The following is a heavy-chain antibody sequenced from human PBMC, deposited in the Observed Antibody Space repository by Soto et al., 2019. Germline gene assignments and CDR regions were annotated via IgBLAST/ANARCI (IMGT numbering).Heavy chain of an antibody. J-gene: IGHJ6*02. V-gene: IGHV1-69*13. CDR3: ARVRCFNGLCHTADYGMDV. D-gene: IGHD2-8*01. Sequence: GASVKVSCKASGDVFRSYGINWVRQAPGQGLEWMGGIIPISGTTNYAQKFQGRVAMTADESTDTVYMELSRLRSEDTAVYFCARVRCFNGLCHTADYGMDVWGQGNTVTVSS. CDR1: GDVFRSYG. CDR2: IIPISGTT.